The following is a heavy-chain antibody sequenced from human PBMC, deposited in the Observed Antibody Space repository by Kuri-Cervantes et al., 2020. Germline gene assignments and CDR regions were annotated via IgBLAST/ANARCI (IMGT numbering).Heavy chain of an antibody. V-gene: IGHV3-9*01. CDR3: ARDSGTMVRGVIWGMDV. J-gene: IGHJ6*02. CDR2: ISWNSGSI. CDR1: GFTFDDYA. D-gene: IGHD3-10*01. Sequence: GGSLRLSCAASGFTFDDYAMHWVRQAPGKGLEWVSGISWNSGSIGYADSVKGRFTISRDNAKNSLYLQMNSLRAEDTAVYYCARDSGTMVRGVIWGMDVWGQGTTVTVSS.